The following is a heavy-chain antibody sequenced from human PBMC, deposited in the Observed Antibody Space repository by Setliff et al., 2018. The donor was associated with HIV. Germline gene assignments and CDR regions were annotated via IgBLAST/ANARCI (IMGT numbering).Heavy chain of an antibody. D-gene: IGHD5-18*01. V-gene: IGHV6-1*01. CDR1: GDSVSSNSAA. CDR3: ARGTGIQLWLKGGDYYYYYMDV. CDR2: TYYRSKWYN. J-gene: IGHJ6*03. Sequence: SQTLSLTCAISGDSVSSNSAAWNWIRQSPSRGLEWLGRTYYRSKWYNDYAVSVKSRITINPDTSKNQFSLQLNSVTPDDTAVYYCARGTGIQLWLKGGDYYYYYMDVWGKGTTVTVSS.